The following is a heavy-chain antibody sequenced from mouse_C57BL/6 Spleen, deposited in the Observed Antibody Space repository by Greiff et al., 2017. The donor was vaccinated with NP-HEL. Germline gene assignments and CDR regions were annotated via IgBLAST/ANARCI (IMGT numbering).Heavy chain of an antibody. J-gene: IGHJ2*01. CDR2: IDPSDSYT. D-gene: IGHD3-1*01. Sequence: QVQLQQPGAELVKPGASVKLSCKASGYTFTSYWMQWVKQRPGQGLEWIGEIDPSDSYTNYNQKFKGKATLTVDTSSSTAYMQLSSLTSEDSAGEYCARFGRGYGDWGQGATLTVAS. CDR3: ARFGRGYGD. V-gene: IGHV1-50*01. CDR1: GYTFTSYW.